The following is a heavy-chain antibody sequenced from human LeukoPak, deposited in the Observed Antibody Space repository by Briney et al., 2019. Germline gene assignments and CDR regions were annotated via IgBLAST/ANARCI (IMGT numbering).Heavy chain of an antibody. CDR1: GFTFSSYA. J-gene: IGHJ4*02. Sequence: GGSLRPSCAASGFTFSSYAMHWVRPPPGKGLEWVSVIWYDGTNKYYADSVKGRFTISRDNSKNTLYLQMNSLRAEDTAVYYCARDDSGWVDYWGQGTLVTVSS. CDR2: IWYDGTNK. CDR3: ARDDSGWVDY. D-gene: IGHD6-19*01. V-gene: IGHV3-33*01.